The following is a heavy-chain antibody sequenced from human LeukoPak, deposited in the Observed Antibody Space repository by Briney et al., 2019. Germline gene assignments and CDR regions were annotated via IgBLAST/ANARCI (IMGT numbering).Heavy chain of an antibody. D-gene: IGHD4-11*01. CDR1: GYSISSGYY. CDR3: AREMTTVPYNWFDP. V-gene: IGHV4-38-2*02. Sequence: PSETLSLTCTVSGYSISSGYYWGWIRQPQGKGLEWIGSIYHSGSTYYNPSLKSRVTISVDTSKNQFSLKLSSVTAADTAVYYCAREMTTVPYNWFDPWGQGTLVTVSS. J-gene: IGHJ5*02. CDR2: IYHSGST.